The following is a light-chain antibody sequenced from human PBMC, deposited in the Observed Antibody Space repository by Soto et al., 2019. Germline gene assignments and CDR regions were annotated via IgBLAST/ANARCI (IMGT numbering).Light chain of an antibody. CDR3: QQYGSSPFT. CDR1: QSVSSSH. J-gene: IGKJ3*01. CDR2: DAS. Sequence: EIVLTQSPATLSLSPGERATLSCGASQSVSSSHLAWYQQKPGLAPRLLIYDASRRTTGIPDRFSGSGSGTDFTLTISRLEPEDFAVYYCQQYGSSPFTFGPRTKVDIK. V-gene: IGKV3D-20*01.